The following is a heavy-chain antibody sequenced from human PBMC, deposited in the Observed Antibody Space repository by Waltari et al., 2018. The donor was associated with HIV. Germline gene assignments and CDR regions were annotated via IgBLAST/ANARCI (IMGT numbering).Heavy chain of an antibody. J-gene: IGHJ4*02. CDR3: ASGRSWEF. CDR2: RKQDGSEK. D-gene: IGHD6-13*01. V-gene: IGHV3-7*01. Sequence: EVQLVESGGGLVQPGGSLRLSWAAFGYTFSRLWLSWVRQAPGKGLEWVANRKQDGSEKYYVDSVKGRFTISRDNAKNSLYLQMNSLRAEDTAVYYCASGRSWEFWGQGTLVTVSS. CDR1: GYTFSRLW.